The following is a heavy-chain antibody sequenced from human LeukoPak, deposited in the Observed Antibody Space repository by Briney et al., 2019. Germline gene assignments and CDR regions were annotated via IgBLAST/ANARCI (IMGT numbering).Heavy chain of an antibody. V-gene: IGHV3-7*03. CDR1: GGSLSGYY. CDR3: ARVVAARFDAFDI. J-gene: IGHJ3*02. CDR2: IKQDGSEK. D-gene: IGHD6-6*01. Sequence: PSETLSLTCAVYGGSLSGYYWSWVRQAPGKGLEWVANIKQDGSEKYYVDSVKGRFTISRDNAKNSLYLQMNSLRAEDTAVYYCARVVAARFDAFDIWGQGTMVTVSS.